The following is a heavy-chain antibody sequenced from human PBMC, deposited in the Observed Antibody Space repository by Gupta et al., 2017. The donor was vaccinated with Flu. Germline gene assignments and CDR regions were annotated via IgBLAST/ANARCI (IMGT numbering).Heavy chain of an antibody. CDR3: VRDHSTTWRRGNYFDY. Sequence: EVHLVDSGGGLAIPGGYLSLSCSVSGFPLSCYDMNWARQTPGKGLEWVASISRSSSYIYYADSVKGRFTISRDNAHKSVSLQMASLRSDDTAVYYCVRDHSTTWRRGNYFDYWGQGILVTVSS. D-gene: IGHD2-2*01. V-gene: IGHV3-21*01. J-gene: IGHJ4*02. CDR1: GFPLSCYD. CDR2: ISRSSSYI.